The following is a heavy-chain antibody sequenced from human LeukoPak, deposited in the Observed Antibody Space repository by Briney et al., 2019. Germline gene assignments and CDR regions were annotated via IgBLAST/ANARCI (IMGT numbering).Heavy chain of an antibody. V-gene: IGHV3-7*05. CDR2: IKQDGSQK. Sequence: GGSLRLSCAASGFTFRNYWMSWVRQAPGKGLQWVANIKQDGSQKYYVDSVKGRFTISRDNAKNSLYLQMDSLRAEDTAVYYCAKVIAARPAWGQGTLVTVSS. D-gene: IGHD6-6*01. J-gene: IGHJ5*02. CDR1: GFTFRNYW. CDR3: AKVIAARPA.